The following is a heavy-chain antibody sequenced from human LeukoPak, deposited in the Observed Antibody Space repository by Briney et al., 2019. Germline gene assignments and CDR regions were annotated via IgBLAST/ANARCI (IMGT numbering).Heavy chain of an antibody. CDR1: GFTFSSSV. J-gene: IGHJ5*02. D-gene: IGHD3-22*01. CDR2: ISGSGATT. Sequence: GGSLRLSCVASGFTFSSSVMSWVRQAPGKGLEWVSSISGSGATTDYADSAKGRFTISRDNSKNTLYLQVSSLRDEDTALYYCAKALGLIDPFDPWGQGTLVTVSS. CDR3: AKALGLIDPFDP. V-gene: IGHV3-23*01.